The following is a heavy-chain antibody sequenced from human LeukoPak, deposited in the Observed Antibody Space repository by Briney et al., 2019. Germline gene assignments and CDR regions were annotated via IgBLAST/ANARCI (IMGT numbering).Heavy chain of an antibody. D-gene: IGHD3/OR15-3a*01. Sequence: PGGSLRLSCAASGVTFSRFWMKWVRQAPGKGLQWVANIQDNGNEKNYVDSVKGRFTISRDNAKNSLYLQMNSLRAEDTAVYYCATYSRDWTGIEYWGQGTLVTVSS. CDR3: ATYSRDWTGIEY. J-gene: IGHJ4*02. CDR1: GVTFSRFW. CDR2: IQDNGNEK. V-gene: IGHV3-7*02.